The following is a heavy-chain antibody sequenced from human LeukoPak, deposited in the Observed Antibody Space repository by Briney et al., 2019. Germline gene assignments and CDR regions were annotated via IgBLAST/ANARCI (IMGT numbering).Heavy chain of an antibody. D-gene: IGHD2-15*01. CDR2: IWYDGSNQ. CDR3: ARDQLYCSGGTCYFDY. Sequence: GRSLRLSCAASGFTFRNYGMHWVRQAPGQGLEWVAVIWYDGSNQYYADSVKGRFTVSRDNSKNTLYLQMNSLRAEDTAVYYCARDQLYCSGGTCYFDYWGQGTLVTVSS. J-gene: IGHJ4*02. V-gene: IGHV3-33*01. CDR1: GFTFRNYG.